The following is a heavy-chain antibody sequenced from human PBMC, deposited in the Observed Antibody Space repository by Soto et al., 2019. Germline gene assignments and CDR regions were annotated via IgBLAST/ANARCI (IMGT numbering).Heavy chain of an antibody. J-gene: IGHJ6*02. CDR1: GFTFSSYA. D-gene: IGHD3-3*01. V-gene: IGHV3-23*01. CDR2: ISGSGGST. Sequence: EVQLLESGGGLVQPGGSLRLSCAASGFTFSSYAMSWVRQAPGKGLEWVSAISGSGGSTYYADSVKGRFTISRDNSKNTLYLQMNSLSAEDTAVYYCARRITIVGVPYSLNYGMDVWVQGTTVTVSS. CDR3: ARRITIVGVPYSLNYGMDV.